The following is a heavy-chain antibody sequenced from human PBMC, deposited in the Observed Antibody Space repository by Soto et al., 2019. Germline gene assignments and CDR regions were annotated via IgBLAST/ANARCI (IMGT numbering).Heavy chain of an antibody. J-gene: IGHJ6*02. CDR1: GYTFTSYG. Sequence: QVQLVQSGAEVKKPGASVKVSCKASGYTFTSYGISWVRQAPGQGLEWMGWISAYNGNTNYAQKLQGRVTRTTDTSTSTAYMELRSLRSDDTAVYYCARDLRRWELLGGGYYGMDVWGQGTTVTVSS. CDR3: ARDLRRWELLGGGYYGMDV. V-gene: IGHV1-18*01. CDR2: ISAYNGNT. D-gene: IGHD1-26*01.